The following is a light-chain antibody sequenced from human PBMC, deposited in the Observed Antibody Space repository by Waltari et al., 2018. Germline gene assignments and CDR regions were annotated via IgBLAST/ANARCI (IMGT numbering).Light chain of an antibody. CDR3: QKYDRLPAT. Sequence: EIVLTQSPGTLSLSPGERGTLSRRASQSVSRFLAWYQQKPGQAPRLLIYGASNRATGIPDRFSGSGSGTDFSLTISRLEPEDFAVYYCQKYDRLPATFGQGTKVEIK. CDR2: GAS. V-gene: IGKV3-20*01. CDR1: QSVSRF. J-gene: IGKJ1*01.